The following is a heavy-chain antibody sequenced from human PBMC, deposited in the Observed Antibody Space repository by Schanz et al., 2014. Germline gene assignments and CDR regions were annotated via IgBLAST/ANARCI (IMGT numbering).Heavy chain of an antibody. CDR2: INPNSGGT. J-gene: IGHJ4*02. CDR1: GYTFTGYS. CDR3: AREVERSRIRNFDS. Sequence: QVQLVQSGSELKKPGASVKVSCKASGYTFTGYSMNWVRQAPGQGLEWMGWINPNSGGTDYAQKFQGRVTMTWDTSVDTAYMELTSLTYDDTAVYYCAREVERSRIRNFDSWGQGTLVTVSS. D-gene: IGHD3-3*01. V-gene: IGHV1-2*02.